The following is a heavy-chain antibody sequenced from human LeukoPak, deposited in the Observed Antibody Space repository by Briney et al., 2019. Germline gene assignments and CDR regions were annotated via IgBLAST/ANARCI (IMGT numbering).Heavy chain of an antibody. Sequence: GGSLRLSCAASGFTFSSYAMHWVRQAPGKGLEWVAVISYDGSNKYYADSVKGRFTISRDNSKNTLYLRMNSLRAEDTAVYYCARGHPFDYWGQGTLVTVSS. CDR1: GFTFSSYA. CDR3: ARGHPFDY. V-gene: IGHV3-30*04. J-gene: IGHJ4*02. CDR2: ISYDGSNK.